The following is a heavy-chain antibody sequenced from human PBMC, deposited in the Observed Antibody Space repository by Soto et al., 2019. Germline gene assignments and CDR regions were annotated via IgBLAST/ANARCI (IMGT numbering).Heavy chain of an antibody. CDR3: ARDLGGAFDS. CDR2: ISGGGRPI. V-gene: IGHV3-48*02. D-gene: IGHD3-10*01. J-gene: IGHJ4*02. Sequence: EVQLVESGGGSVQPGGSLRLSCAASGFTFSTFSMNWVGQAPGRGLEWISYISGGGRPIYYADSVKGRFTISRDNAKNSLYLQMDSLTDVDTAVYYCARDLGGAFDSWGQGTLVTVSS. CDR1: GFTFSTFS.